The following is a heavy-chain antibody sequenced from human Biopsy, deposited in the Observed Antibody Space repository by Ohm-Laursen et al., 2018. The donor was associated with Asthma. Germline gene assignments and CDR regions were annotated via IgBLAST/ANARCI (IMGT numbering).Heavy chain of an antibody. CDR1: GDSFSNYA. Sequence: GASVKVSCKASGDSFSNYAISWVRQAPRQGLEWMGGLIPVLGTADYAQMFEGRVTITADESTSTAYMELSSLRSEDTAVLYCAKARCYYYYCDMEVWGQGTTVIVSS. CDR2: LIPVLGTA. J-gene: IGHJ6*02. V-gene: IGHV1-69*13. CDR3: AKARCYYYYCDMEV. D-gene: IGHD3-16*02.